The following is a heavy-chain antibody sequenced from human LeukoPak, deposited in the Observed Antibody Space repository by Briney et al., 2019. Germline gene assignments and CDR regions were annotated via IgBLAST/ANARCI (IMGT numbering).Heavy chain of an antibody. D-gene: IGHD3-10*01. CDR3: ARDKSVGSGRDNIFYYYYGMDV. V-gene: IGHV3-30*04. Sequence: GGSLRLSCAASGFTFSNYTMHWVCQAPGKGLEWVAVISYDGSNKYYADSVKGRFTISRDNSKNTLYLQMNSLRAEDAAVYYCARDKSVGSGRDNIFYYYYGMDVWGQGTTVTVSS. J-gene: IGHJ6*02. CDR1: GFTFSNYT. CDR2: ISYDGSNK.